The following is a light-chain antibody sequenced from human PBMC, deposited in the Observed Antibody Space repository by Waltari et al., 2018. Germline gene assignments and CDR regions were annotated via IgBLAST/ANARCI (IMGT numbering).Light chain of an antibody. CDR2: WAS. Sequence: DIVMTQYPDSLAVSLGETATINCKSNQSISSKFNYKSYLAWVQQKPGQPPRMLIYWASTRDSGFPGRFRGSGSGTDFTFTISDLQAEDVALYYCQQFYDSQLTFGGGTKVEI. CDR1: QSISSKFNYKSY. J-gene: IGKJ4*01. V-gene: IGKV4-1*01. CDR3: QQFYDSQLT.